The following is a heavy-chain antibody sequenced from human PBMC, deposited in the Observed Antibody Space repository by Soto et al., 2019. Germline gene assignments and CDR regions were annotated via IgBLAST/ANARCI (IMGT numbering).Heavy chain of an antibody. D-gene: IGHD2-2*01. V-gene: IGHV4-4*02. Sequence: PSETLSLTCSVSSGSITSSNWWSWVRQPPGKGLEWVGEIFHIGSTNYNPSLKSRVTMSVDKSKNRFSLRLTSVTAADTAVYYCARVVVIPAAYFDYWGQGTLVTVS. J-gene: IGHJ4*02. CDR1: SGSITSSNW. CDR3: ARVVVIPAAYFDY. CDR2: IFHIGST.